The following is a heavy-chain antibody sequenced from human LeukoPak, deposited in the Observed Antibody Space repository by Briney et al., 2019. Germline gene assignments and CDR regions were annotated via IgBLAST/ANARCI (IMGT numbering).Heavy chain of an antibody. CDR2: TYYRSKWSN. CDR1: GDSVSTNSAT. Sequence: SQTLSLTCAISGDSVSTNSATWTWLRQSPSRGLEWLGRTYYRSKWSNDYAVSMKSRITINPDTSKNQFSLQLNSVTPEDTAVYYCARLVGASWFDSWGQGTLVAVSS. D-gene: IGHD1-26*01. V-gene: IGHV6-1*01. J-gene: IGHJ5*01. CDR3: ARLVGASWFDS.